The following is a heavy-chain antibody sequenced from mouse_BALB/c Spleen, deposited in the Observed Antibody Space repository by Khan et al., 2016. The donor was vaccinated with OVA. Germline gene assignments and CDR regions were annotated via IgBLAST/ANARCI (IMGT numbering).Heavy chain of an antibody. CDR2: IYPGTDNT. V-gene: IGHV1S132*01. Sequence: QVQLQQSGAELVRPGASVKLSCKTSGYIFTSYWIHWVRQRSGQGLEWIARIYPGTDNTYYNEKLKDKATLTADKSSSTAYMQLSSLKSEDSAVXCCAREEALYYLDYWGQGTTLTVAS. CDR1: GYIFTSYW. CDR3: AREEALYYLDY. J-gene: IGHJ2*01. D-gene: IGHD3-2*02.